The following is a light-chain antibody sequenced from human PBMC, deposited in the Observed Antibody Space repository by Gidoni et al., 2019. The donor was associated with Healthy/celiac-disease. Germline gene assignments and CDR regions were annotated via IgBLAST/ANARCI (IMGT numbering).Light chain of an antibody. CDR3: QQYNNWPRGT. CDR1: QSVSSN. Sequence: EIVMTQSPATLSVSPGERATLSCRASQSVSSNVACYQQIPGQAPRLLIYGASTRSTGIPARFSGSGSWTEFTLTISSLQSADFAVYYCQQYNNWPRGTFGQGTKVEIK. J-gene: IGKJ1*01. V-gene: IGKV3-15*01. CDR2: GAS.